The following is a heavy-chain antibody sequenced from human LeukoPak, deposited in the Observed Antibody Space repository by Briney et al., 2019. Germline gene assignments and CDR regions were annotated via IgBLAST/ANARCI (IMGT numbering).Heavy chain of an antibody. CDR2: IRSKANNYAT. CDR3: TRHGEWELTPITAFDI. CDR1: GFRFSASA. Sequence: GGSLKLSCAASGFRFSASAMHWVRQASGKGLEWVGRIRSKANNYATEYGASVKGRFIISRDDSKNTAYLQMNSLKTEDTALYYCTRHGEWELTPITAFDIWGQGTMVTVSS. D-gene: IGHD1-26*01. J-gene: IGHJ3*02. V-gene: IGHV3-73*01.